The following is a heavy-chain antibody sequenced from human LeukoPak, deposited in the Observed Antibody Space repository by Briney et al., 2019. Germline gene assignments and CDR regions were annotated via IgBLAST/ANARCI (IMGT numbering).Heavy chain of an antibody. CDR1: GFTFSSYS. CDR3: VKDALRYCSSTSCYADY. D-gene: IGHD2-2*01. CDR2: ISSSSSYI. Sequence: GGSLRLSCAASGFTFSSYSMNWVRQAPGKGLEWVSSISSSSSYIYYADSVKGRFTISRDNAKNSLYLQMNSLRAEDTAVYYCVKDALRYCSSTSCYADYWGQGTLVTVSS. V-gene: IGHV3-21*01. J-gene: IGHJ4*02.